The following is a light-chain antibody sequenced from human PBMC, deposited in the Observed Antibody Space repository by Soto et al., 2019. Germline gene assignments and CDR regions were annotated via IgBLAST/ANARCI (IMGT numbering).Light chain of an antibody. CDR3: QQTHGVPLT. Sequence: DVQMTQSPSSLSASVGDTVTIACRSSQPISNYLNWYQQKPGEVPKDQIFGASSLRSGVTSRFNGSGYGKVFTLPSNNLRPDDIATYYCQQTHGVPLTLGQGTR. CDR1: QPISNY. CDR2: GAS. V-gene: IGKV1-39*01. J-gene: IGKJ5*01.